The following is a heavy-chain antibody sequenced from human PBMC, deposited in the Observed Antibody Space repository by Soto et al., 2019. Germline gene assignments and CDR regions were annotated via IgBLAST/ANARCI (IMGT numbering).Heavy chain of an antibody. CDR3: AKDNCSGGSCYQAYYYGMDV. D-gene: IGHD2-15*01. CDR1: GFTFSSYG. V-gene: IGHV3-30*18. Sequence: ESGGGVVQPGGSLRLSCAASGFTFSSYGMHWVRQAPCKGLEWVAVISYDGSNKYYADSVKGRFTISRDNSKNTLYLQMNSLRAEDTAVYYCAKDNCSGGSCYQAYYYGMDVWGQGTTVTVSS. J-gene: IGHJ6*01. CDR2: ISYDGSNK.